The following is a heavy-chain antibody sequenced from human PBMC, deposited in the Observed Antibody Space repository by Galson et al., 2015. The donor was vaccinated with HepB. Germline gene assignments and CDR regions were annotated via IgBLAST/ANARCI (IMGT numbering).Heavy chain of an antibody. CDR1: GYKFISYW. D-gene: IGHD2/OR15-2a*01. CDR2: ISPADSDT. Sequence: QSGAEVKKPGESLKISCTGSGYKFISYWIGWVRQMPGKGLEWMGIISPADSDTKYSPSFQGQVTISADKSISTAYLQWSRLKASDTAMYYCARSTTWVFDYWGQGTLVTVSS. V-gene: IGHV5-51*03. J-gene: IGHJ4*02. CDR3: ARSTTWVFDY.